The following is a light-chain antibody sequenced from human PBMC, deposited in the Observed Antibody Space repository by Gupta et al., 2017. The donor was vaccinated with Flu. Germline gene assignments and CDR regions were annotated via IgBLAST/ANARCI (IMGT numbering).Light chain of an antibody. J-gene: IGKJ1*01. CDR2: RAS. V-gene: IGKV1-5*03. CDR1: QTIDNW. CDR3: QQYHTSSTAT. Sequence: IQLTQSPSTVSASVGDRVTITCRASQTIDNWLAWYQQKPGRAPKLLIYRASTLETGGPSRFSGSGSGTEFTLTISSLQPDDFATYYCQQYHTSSTATFGRGTKVEIK.